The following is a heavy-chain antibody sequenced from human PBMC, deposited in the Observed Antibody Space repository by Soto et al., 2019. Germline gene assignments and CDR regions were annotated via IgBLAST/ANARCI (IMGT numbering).Heavy chain of an antibody. CDR3: ARRGRILTGYYRVRYYYYMDV. CDR1: GFTFSSYA. CDR2: ISSNGGST. J-gene: IGHJ6*03. Sequence: GGSLRLSCAASGFTFSSYAMHWVRQAPGKGLEYVSAISSNGGSTYYANSVKGRFTISRDNSKNTLYLQMGSLRAEDMAVYYCARRGRILTGYYRVRYYYYMDVWGKGTTVTVSS. D-gene: IGHD3-9*01. V-gene: IGHV3-64*01.